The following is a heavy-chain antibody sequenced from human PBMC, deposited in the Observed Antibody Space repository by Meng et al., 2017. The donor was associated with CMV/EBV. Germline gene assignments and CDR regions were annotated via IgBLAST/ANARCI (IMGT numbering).Heavy chain of an antibody. D-gene: IGHD3-10*01. J-gene: IGHJ6*02. CDR2: INWNGGST. CDR3: ARDRASGSFLYYYYGMDV. Sequence: GESLKISCAASGFTFDDYCMSWVRQAPGKGLEWVSGINWNGGSTGYADSVKGRFTISRDNAKHSLYLQMNSLRAEDTALYYCARDRASGSFLYYYYGMDVWGQGTTVTVSS. V-gene: IGHV3-20*04. CDR1: GFTFDDYC.